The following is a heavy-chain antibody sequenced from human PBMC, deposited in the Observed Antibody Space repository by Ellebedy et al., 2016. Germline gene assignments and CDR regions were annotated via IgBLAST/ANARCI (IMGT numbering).Heavy chain of an antibody. CDR2: INSDGSST. CDR1: GFTFSNYS. J-gene: IGHJ5*02. CDR3: ARGSGASWFDP. D-gene: IGHD3-10*01. Sequence: HTGGSLRLSCAASGFTFSNYSMNWVRQAPGKGLVWVSRINSDGSSTDYADSVKGRFTISRDNAKNTLFLQMNSLRAEDTAVYYCARGSGASWFDPWGQGTLVTVSS. V-gene: IGHV3-74*01.